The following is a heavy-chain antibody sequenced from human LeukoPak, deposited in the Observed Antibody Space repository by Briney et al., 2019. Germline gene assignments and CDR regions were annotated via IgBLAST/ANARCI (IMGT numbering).Heavy chain of an antibody. D-gene: IGHD3-16*02. CDR1: GYTFTSYD. CDR2: MSPNSGNT. J-gene: IGHJ4*02. V-gene: IGHV1-8*03. Sequence: GASVKVSCKASGYTFTSYDINWVRQATGQGPEWMGWMSPNSGNTGYAQKFRGRVSITRNTSISTAYMELSSLVSEDTAVYYCARLGELSSDDYWGQGTLVTVSS. CDR3: ARLGELSSDDY.